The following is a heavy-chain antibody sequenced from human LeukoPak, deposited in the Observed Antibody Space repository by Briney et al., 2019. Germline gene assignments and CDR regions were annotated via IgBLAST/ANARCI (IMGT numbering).Heavy chain of an antibody. CDR1: GYTFTSYA. Sequence: ASVKVSCKASGYTFTSYAMHWVRQAPGQRLEWMGWINAGNGNTKYSQKFQGRVTITRDTSASTAYMELSSLRSEDTAVYYCARVHYDILTGYYIKQVGGYFDYWGKGTLVTVSS. CDR2: INAGNGNT. J-gene: IGHJ4*02. V-gene: IGHV1-3*01. CDR3: ARVHYDILTGYYIKQVGGYFDY. D-gene: IGHD3-9*01.